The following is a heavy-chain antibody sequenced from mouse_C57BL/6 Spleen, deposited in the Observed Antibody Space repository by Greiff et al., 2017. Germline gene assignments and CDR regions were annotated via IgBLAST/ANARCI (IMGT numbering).Heavy chain of an antibody. Sequence: VQLQQSGPGLVKPSQSLSLTCSVTGYSITSGHYWNWIRQFPGNKLEWMGYISYDGSNNYNPSLKNRISITRDTSKNQFFLKLNSVTTEDTATYYCARAWDVEYYAMDYWGQGTSVTVSS. CDR1: GYSITSGHY. J-gene: IGHJ4*01. V-gene: IGHV3-6*01. CDR2: ISYDGSN. CDR3: ARAWDVEYYAMDY. D-gene: IGHD4-1*01.